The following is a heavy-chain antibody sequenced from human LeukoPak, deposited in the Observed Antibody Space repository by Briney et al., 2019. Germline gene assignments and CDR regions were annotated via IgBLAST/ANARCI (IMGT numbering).Heavy chain of an antibody. CDR1: YGSISRRYW. CDR2: IDHDGST. CDR3: ARGGLRTAIGP. D-gene: IGHD4-17*01. J-gene: IGHJ5*02. Sequence: PSETLSLTCAVSYGSISRRYWWSWVRQPPGKGLELIGEIDHDGSTNYNLCLKSRVTMAVARSKNQFSLNLSSVTAADTAVYYCARGGLRTAIGPWGQGTLVTVSS. V-gene: IGHV4-4*02.